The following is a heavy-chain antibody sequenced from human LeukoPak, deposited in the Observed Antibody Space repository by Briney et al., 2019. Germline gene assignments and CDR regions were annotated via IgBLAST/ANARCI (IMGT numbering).Heavy chain of an antibody. V-gene: IGHV3-64D*06. Sequence: GGSLRLSCSASGFTFSSYGMHWVRQAPGKGLEYVSAISSNGGSTYYADSVKGRVTISRDNSKNTLYLQMSSLRAEDTAVYYCVKDLRRVAGRFDYWGQGTLVTVSS. CDR3: VKDLRRVAGRFDY. CDR2: ISSNGGST. J-gene: IGHJ4*02. D-gene: IGHD6-19*01. CDR1: GFTFSSYG.